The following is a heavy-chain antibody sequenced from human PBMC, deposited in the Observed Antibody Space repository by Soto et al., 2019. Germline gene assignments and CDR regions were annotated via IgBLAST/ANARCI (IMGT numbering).Heavy chain of an antibody. CDR2: IIPTLGIA. Sequence: QVQLVQSGAEVKKPGSSVKVSCKASGGTFSSYTISWVRQAPGQGLEWMGRIIPTLGIANYAQKFQGRVTITADKFTSTAYMELSSLRSEDTAVYYCAKYVGIEEAYLYFDLWGRGSLVTVSS. D-gene: IGHD6-13*01. CDR1: GGTFSSYT. J-gene: IGHJ2*01. V-gene: IGHV1-69*02. CDR3: AKYVGIEEAYLYFDL.